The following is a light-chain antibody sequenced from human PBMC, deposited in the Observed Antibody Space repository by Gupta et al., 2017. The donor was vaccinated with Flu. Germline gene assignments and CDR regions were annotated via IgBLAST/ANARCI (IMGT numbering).Light chain of an antibody. CDR2: LGS. CDR1: QSLLHSNGYNY. V-gene: IGKV2-28*01. Sequence: VSPGEPASISCRSSQSLLHSNGYNYLDWYLQKPGQSPQLLIYLGSNRASGVPDRFSDSGSGTDFTLKISRVEAEDVGVYYCRQALQTPLTFGGGTKVEIK. J-gene: IGKJ4*01. CDR3: RQALQTPLT.